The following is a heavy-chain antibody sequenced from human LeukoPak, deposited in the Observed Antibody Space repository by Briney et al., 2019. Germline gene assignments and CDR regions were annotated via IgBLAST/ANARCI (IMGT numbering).Heavy chain of an antibody. V-gene: IGHV3-23*01. CDR2: ISGSGGST. CDR3: AKGARLAAVEI. CDR1: GFTFSSYA. D-gene: IGHD6-13*01. J-gene: IGHJ3*02. Sequence: GGSLRLSCAASGFTFSSYAMTWVRQDPGKGLEWVSAISGSGGSTYYADSVKGRFTISRDNSKNTLYLQMNSLRAEDTAIYYCAKGARLAAVEIWGQGTMVTVSS.